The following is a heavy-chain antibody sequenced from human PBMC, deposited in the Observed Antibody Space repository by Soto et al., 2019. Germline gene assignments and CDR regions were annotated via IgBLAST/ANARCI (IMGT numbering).Heavy chain of an antibody. CDR1: GFTFSSYG. CDR3: AKARPAYGGNSPSYYFDY. D-gene: IGHD4-17*01. J-gene: IGHJ4*02. Sequence: QVQLMESGGGVVQPGRSLRLSCAASGFTFSSYGMHWVRQAPGKGLEWVAVISYDGSNKYYADSVKGRFTISRDNSKNTLYLQMNSLRAEDTAVYYCAKARPAYGGNSPSYYFDYWGQGTLVTVSS. CDR2: ISYDGSNK. V-gene: IGHV3-30*18.